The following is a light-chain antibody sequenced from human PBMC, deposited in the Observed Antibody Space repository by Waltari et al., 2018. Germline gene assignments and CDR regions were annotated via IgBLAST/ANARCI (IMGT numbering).Light chain of an antibody. J-gene: IGKJ1*01. V-gene: IGKV1-5*03. CDR2: KAS. Sequence: DIQMTQSPSTLSASVGDRVTITCRASQSISSWLAWYQQKPGKAPKLLIYKASSLESGVPSRFSGSGSGTEFTLTISSLQPDDFATYYCQQYNSYSVTFGQWTKVEIK. CDR1: QSISSW. CDR3: QQYNSYSVT.